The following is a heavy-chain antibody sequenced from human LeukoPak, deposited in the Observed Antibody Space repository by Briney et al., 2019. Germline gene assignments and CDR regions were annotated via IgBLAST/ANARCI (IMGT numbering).Heavy chain of an antibody. J-gene: IGHJ6*02. CDR2: ISSSSSYI. CDR3: ARARVGMDV. D-gene: IGHD3-10*01. V-gene: IGHV3-21*01. Sequence: GLEWVSSISSSSSYIYYADSVKGRFTISRDNAKNSLYLQMDSLRAEDTAVYYCARARVGMDVWGQGTTVTVSS.